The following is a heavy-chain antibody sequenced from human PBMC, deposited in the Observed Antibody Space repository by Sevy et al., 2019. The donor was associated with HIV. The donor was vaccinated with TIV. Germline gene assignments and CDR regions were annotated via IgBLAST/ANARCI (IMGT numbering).Heavy chain of an antibody. CDR2: ISGSGGSGTKT. CDR3: ARKYDSSGYFDY. Sequence: GGSLRLSCAASGFTFSNYDMNWVRQAPGKGLEWVSVISGSGGSGTKTNYADSVKGRFTISRDDSKNSLFLQLNSLRAEDTAIYYCARKYDSSGYFDYWGQGTLVTVSS. J-gene: IGHJ4*02. V-gene: IGHV3-23*01. CDR1: GFTFSNYD. D-gene: IGHD3-22*01.